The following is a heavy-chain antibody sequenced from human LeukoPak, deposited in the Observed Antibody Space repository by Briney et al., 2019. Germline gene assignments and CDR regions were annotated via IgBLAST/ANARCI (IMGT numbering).Heavy chain of an antibody. CDR2: INHSRST. V-gene: IGHV4-34*01. CDR3: ARGQGYSYGYYFDY. D-gene: IGHD5-18*01. Sequence: PSETLSLTCAVYGGSFSGYYWRWIRQPPGKGREWIGEINHSRSTNYNPSLKSRVTISVDTSKNQFSLKLSSVTAADTAVYYCARGQGYSYGYYFDYWGQGTLVTVSS. CDR1: GGSFSGYY. J-gene: IGHJ4*02.